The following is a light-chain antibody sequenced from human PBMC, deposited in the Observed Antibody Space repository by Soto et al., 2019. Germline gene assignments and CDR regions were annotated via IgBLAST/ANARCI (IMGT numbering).Light chain of an antibody. J-gene: IGKJ4*01. CDR1: QSIGGF. CDR2: AAS. V-gene: IGKV1-39*01. CDR3: QERYSTPLS. Sequence: ETGTVTCWASQSIGGFLNWYQQKLGKAPKLLIYAASSLQSGVPSRFSGSGSGTDFTLTISSLQPEDCTTYYCQERYSTPLSSGGRTKVDI.